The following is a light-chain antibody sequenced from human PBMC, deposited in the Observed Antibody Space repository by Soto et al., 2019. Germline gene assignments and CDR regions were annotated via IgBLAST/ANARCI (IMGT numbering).Light chain of an antibody. V-gene: IGLV2-14*01. Sequence: QSALTQPASVSGSPGQSITISCTGTSSDVGGYNYVSWYQQHPGKAPKLMIYEVSKRPSGVSNRFSGSKSGNTASLTISGLQAEDEADHYCSSYTSSSTWVFGGGTKLTVL. CDR1: SSDVGGYNY. CDR2: EVS. CDR3: SSYTSSSTWV. J-gene: IGLJ3*02.